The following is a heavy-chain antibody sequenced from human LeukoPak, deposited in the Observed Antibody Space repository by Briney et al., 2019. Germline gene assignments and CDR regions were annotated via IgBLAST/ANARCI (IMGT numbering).Heavy chain of an antibody. CDR2: IYYSGST. Sequence: SETLSLTCTVSGGSISSSSYYWGWIRQPPGKGLEWIGSIYYSGSTYYSPSLKSRVTISVDTSKNQFSLKLSSVTAADTAVYYSARGRPRLFDYWGQGTLVTVSS. J-gene: IGHJ4*02. CDR3: ARGRPRLFDY. CDR1: GGSISSSSYY. V-gene: IGHV4-39*07.